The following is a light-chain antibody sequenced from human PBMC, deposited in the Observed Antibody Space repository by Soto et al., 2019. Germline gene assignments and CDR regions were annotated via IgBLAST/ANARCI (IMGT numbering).Light chain of an antibody. CDR1: QSISSS. CDR2: KGT. V-gene: IGKV1-5*03. CDR3: QKYISFSRT. Sequence: DIQMTQSPSTLSAFVGERVTITCRASQSISSSLAWYQQKPGKAPTLLIYKGTTLESGVPSRFRGGGSGAELTLSTAALRPYESATHYTQKYISFSRTFGQGTRGETK. J-gene: IGKJ1*01.